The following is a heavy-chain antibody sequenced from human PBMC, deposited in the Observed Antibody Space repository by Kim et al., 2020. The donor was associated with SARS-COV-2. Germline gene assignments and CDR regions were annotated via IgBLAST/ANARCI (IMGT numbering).Heavy chain of an antibody. J-gene: IGHJ4*02. CDR3: ASLMADRMLDY. D-gene: IGHD2-8*01. V-gene: IGHV3-21*01. Sequence: GGSLRLSCGASGFTFSDYGMNWVRQAPGKGLEWVSSISGRATTIYYADSVKGRFTISRDNAKRSVYLQMNSLTVADTAVYYCASLMADRMLDYWGQGTLV. CDR1: GFTFSDYG. CDR2: ISGRATTI.